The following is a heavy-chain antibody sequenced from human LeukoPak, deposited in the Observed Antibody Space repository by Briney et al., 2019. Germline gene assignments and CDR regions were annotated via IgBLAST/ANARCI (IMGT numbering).Heavy chain of an antibody. CDR2: ISAYNGNT. J-gene: IGHJ6*02. CDR1: GYTFTSYG. Sequence: GASVKVSCKASGYTFTSYGISWVRQAPGQGLEWMGWISAYNGNTDYAQKLQGRVTMTTDTSTSTAYMELRSPRSDDTAVYYCARSGLTLRLGTHSKPGGMDVWGQGTTVTVSS. V-gene: IGHV1-18*01. D-gene: IGHD3-16*01. CDR3: ARSGLTLRLGTHSKPGGMDV.